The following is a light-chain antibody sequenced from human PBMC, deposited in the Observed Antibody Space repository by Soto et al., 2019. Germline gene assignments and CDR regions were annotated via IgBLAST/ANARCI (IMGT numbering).Light chain of an antibody. J-gene: IGKJ1*01. CDR3: QQYYTTPWT. CDR1: QSIVYSSNNKNH. V-gene: IGKV4-1*01. CDR2: WAS. Sequence: DVLVTPSPDSLPVSLGERATINCTSSQSIVYSSNNKNHLVWYQQKAGQPPKLLIYWASTRESGVPDRFSGSGSGTDFTLTISSLQAEDVAVYYCQQYYTTPWTFGQGTKVDIK.